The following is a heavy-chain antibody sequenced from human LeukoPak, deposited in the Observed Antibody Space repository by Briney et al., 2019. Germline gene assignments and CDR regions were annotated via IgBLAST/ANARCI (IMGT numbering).Heavy chain of an antibody. CDR3: ARSSRYGSCDY. D-gene: IGHD3-16*01. V-gene: IGHV4-61*01. J-gene: IGHJ4*02. Sequence: TSETLSLTCTVSGGSVSSGSYYWSWIRQPPGKGLEWIGYIYYIGTTNYNPSLKSRVTISADTSKNQFSLKLSSVTAADTAVYYCARSSRYGSCDYWGQGTLSPSPQ. CDR1: GGSVSSGSYY. CDR2: IYYIGTT.